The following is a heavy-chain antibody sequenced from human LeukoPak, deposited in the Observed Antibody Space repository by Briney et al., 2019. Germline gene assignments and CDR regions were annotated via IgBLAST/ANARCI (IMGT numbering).Heavy chain of an antibody. CDR1: GYTFTSYG. J-gene: IGHJ4*02. Sequence: GASVKVSCKASGYTFTSYGISWVRQAPGQGLEWMGWISAYNGNTNYAQKLQGRVTTTTDTSTSTAYMELRSLRSDDTAVYYCAREGGTPYCGGDCYHDYWGQGTLVTVSS. D-gene: IGHD2-21*01. V-gene: IGHV1-18*01. CDR2: ISAYNGNT. CDR3: AREGGTPYCGGDCYHDY.